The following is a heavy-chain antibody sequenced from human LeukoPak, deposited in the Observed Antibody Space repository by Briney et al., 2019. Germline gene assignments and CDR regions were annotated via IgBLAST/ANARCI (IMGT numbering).Heavy chain of an antibody. CDR2: INPSGGST. CDR3: ARDAERAVAGTWPDAFDI. CDR1: GYTFTSYY. D-gene: IGHD6-19*01. Sequence: ASVKVSCKASGYTFTSYYMHWVRQAPGQGLEWMGIINPSGGSTSYAQKFQGRVTMTRDMSTSTVYMELSSLRSEDTAVYYCARDAERAVAGTWPDAFDIWGQGTMVTVSS. J-gene: IGHJ3*02. V-gene: IGHV1-46*01.